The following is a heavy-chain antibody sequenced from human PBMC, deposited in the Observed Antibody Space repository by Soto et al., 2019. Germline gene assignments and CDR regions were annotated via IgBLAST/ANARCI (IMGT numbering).Heavy chain of an antibody. Sequence: QVQLVQSGAEVKKPGSSVKVSCKASGGTFSSYAISWVRQAPGQGLEWMGGIIPIFDTANYAQKFQGRVTITADESTSTAYMELSSLRSEDTAVYYCARVGAYCGGDCRPFDYWGQGTLVTVSS. CDR3: ARVGAYCGGDCRPFDY. D-gene: IGHD2-21*02. CDR2: IIPIFDTA. J-gene: IGHJ4*02. CDR1: GGTFSSYA. V-gene: IGHV1-69*01.